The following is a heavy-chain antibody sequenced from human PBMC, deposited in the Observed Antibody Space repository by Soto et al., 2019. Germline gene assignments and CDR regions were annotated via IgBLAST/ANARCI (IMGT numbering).Heavy chain of an antibody. D-gene: IGHD6-19*01. CDR2: IIPIFGTA. J-gene: IGHJ4*02. CDR3: ARAPSLIAVAAAYLDY. Sequence: QVQLVQSGAEVKKPGSSVKVSCKASAGTFSSYAISWVRQAPGQGLEWMGGIIPIFGTANYAQKFQGRVTITADESTSTAYMELSSLRSEDTAVYYCARAPSLIAVAAAYLDYWGQGTLVTVSS. V-gene: IGHV1-69*12. CDR1: AGTFSSYA.